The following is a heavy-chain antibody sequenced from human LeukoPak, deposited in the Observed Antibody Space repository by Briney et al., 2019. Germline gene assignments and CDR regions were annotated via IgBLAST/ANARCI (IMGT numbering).Heavy chain of an antibody. D-gene: IGHD3-10*01. Sequence: SETLSLTCTVSGGSISSGGYYWSWIRQHPGKGLEWIGYIYYSGSTYYNPSLKSRVTISVDTSKNQFSLKLSSVTAADTAVYYCTGAGSGYFDYWGQGTLVTVSS. CDR2: IYYSGST. CDR1: GGSISSGGYY. V-gene: IGHV4-31*03. CDR3: TGAGSGYFDY. J-gene: IGHJ4*02.